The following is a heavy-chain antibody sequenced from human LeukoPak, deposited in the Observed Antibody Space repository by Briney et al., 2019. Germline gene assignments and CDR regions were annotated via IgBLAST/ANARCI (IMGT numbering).Heavy chain of an antibody. J-gene: IGHJ4*02. CDR3: AREIPYPDCSSAGCYGPWDY. Sequence: ASVKVSCKASGYTFTSYGISWVRQAPGQGLEWMGWISVNNGNTNYAQRFKGRITITTDTSTSAAYMELRSLRSDDTAVYYCAREIPYPDCSSAGCYGPWDYWGQGTLVTVSS. D-gene: IGHD2-2*01. CDR2: ISVNNGNT. V-gene: IGHV1-18*01. CDR1: GYTFTSYG.